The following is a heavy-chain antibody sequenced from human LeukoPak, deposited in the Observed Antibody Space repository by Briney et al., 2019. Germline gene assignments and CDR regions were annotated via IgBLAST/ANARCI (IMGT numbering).Heavy chain of an antibody. CDR3: ARGRGVTDY. V-gene: IGHV4-59*01. Sequence: SETLSLTCTVSGGSISTYYWNWIRQPPGKGLEWIGYIYYSGRTNYNSSLKSRVTISVDTSKNQFSLKLSSVTAADTAVYYCARGRGVTDYWGQGTLVTVSS. CDR2: IYYSGRT. J-gene: IGHJ4*02. CDR1: GGSISTYY. D-gene: IGHD3-10*01.